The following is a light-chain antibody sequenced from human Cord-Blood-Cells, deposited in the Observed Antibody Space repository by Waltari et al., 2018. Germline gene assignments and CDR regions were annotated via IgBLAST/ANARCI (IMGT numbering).Light chain of an antibody. CDR1: QGISSW. CDR3: QQANSCPLT. J-gene: IGKJ5*01. V-gene: IGKV1D-12*01. Sequence: DIQMPQSLSSVPASVGALATITCRASQGISSWLAWYQQKPGKAPKLLIYAASSWQSGVPSRFSGSGSGTDFTLTISSLQPEDFATYYCQQANSCPLTFGQGTRLEIK. CDR2: AAS.